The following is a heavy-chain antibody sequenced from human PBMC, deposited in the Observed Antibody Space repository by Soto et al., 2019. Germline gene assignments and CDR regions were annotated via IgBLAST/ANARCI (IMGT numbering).Heavy chain of an antibody. Sequence: QVQLVESGGGVVQPGRSLRLSCAASGFTFSYYAMHWVRQAPGKGLEWVAVMSYDGSSKYYPESVKGRFTISRYNSKNTLFLQMNSLRDEDTAVYYCARDSSKWLSWDFDLWGRGTLVIVSS. J-gene: IGHJ2*01. D-gene: IGHD3-22*01. V-gene: IGHV3-30-3*01. CDR3: ARDSSKWLSWDFDL. CDR1: GFTFSYYA. CDR2: MSYDGSSK.